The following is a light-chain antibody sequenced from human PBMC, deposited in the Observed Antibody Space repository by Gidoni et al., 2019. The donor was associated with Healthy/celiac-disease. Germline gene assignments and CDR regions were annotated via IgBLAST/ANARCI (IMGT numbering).Light chain of an antibody. CDR3: QQYNSYPWT. J-gene: IGKJ1*01. V-gene: IGKV1-5*03. CDR1: QSISSW. CDR2: KAS. Sequence: EIQMTQSPSTLSASVGDRVTITCRASQSISSWLAWYQQKPGKAPKLLIYKASSLESGVPSRFSGSGSGTEFTLTISSLQPDDFATYYCQQYNSYPWTFXQXTKVXIK.